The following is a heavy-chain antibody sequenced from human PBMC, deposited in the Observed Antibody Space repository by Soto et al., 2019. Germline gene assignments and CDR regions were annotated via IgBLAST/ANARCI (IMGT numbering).Heavy chain of an antibody. D-gene: IGHD4-17*01. CDR2: VYYSGTT. CDR3: ARTTAVPNTLRSRYFFDY. Sequence: PSEALRLPDSVLGGYSRTQTSDWSWIPQPAGKRLEWIGYVYYSGTTSYNPYLKSRVTISVELSKNQFSLRLSSVTTADTALYYCARTTAVPNTLRSRYFFDYWGQGTLVTVSS. CDR1: GGYSRTQTSD. V-gene: IGHV4-61*01. J-gene: IGHJ4*02.